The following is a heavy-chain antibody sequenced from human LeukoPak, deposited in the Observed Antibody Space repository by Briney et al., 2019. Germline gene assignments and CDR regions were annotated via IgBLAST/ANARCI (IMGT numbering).Heavy chain of an antibody. Sequence: GGSLRLSCAASGFTFSDHHMDWVRQAPGEGLEWVARIRNKANRYTTEYAASVKGRLTISRDDSENSLYLQMDSLKTEDTAVYYCARSPLGIAPFDYWGQGTLVTVSS. D-gene: IGHD7-27*01. CDR1: GFTFSDHH. V-gene: IGHV3-72*01. J-gene: IGHJ4*02. CDR2: IRNKANRYTT. CDR3: ARSPLGIAPFDY.